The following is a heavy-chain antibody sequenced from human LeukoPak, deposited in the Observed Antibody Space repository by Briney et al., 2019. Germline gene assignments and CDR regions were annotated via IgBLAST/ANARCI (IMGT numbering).Heavy chain of an antibody. CDR3: ARRRYDSRGYYYEGGGWFDP. D-gene: IGHD3-22*01. Sequence: ASVKVSCKASGYTFTDYGINWVRQAPGQGLEWMGWISSHNGNRNYAQRFQGRITMTTDTSTSTAYMELRSLRSDDTAVYYCARRRYDSRGYYYEGGGWFDPWGQGTLITVSS. CDR2: ISSHNGNR. CDR1: GYTFTDYG. V-gene: IGHV1-18*01. J-gene: IGHJ5*02.